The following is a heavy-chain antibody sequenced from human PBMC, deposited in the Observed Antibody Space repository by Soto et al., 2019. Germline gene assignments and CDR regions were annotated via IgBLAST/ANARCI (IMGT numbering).Heavy chain of an antibody. V-gene: IGHV3-64*01. J-gene: IGHJ6*02. CDR3: ARDYELGTYYYYYGMDV. CDR2: ISSNGGST. Sequence: PGGSLRLSCAASGFTFSSYAMHWVRQAPGKGLEYVSAISSNGGSTYYANSVKGRFTISRDNSKNTLYLQMGSLRAEDMAVYYCARDYELGTYYYYYGMDVWGQGTTVTVSS. CDR1: GFTFSSYA. D-gene: IGHD3-16*01.